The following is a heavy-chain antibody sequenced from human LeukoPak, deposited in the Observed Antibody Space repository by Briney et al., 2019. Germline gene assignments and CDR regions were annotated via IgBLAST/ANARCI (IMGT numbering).Heavy chain of an antibody. CDR1: GFTFSSYS. Sequence: RSGGSLRLSCAASGFTFSSYSMNWVRQAPGKGLEWVGNIKQDGSDENYMDSVKGRFTISRDNTKNSVYLQMSSLRAEDTAVYYCAREVWGPEYWGQGTLVTVSS. J-gene: IGHJ4*02. CDR3: AREVWGPEY. V-gene: IGHV3-7*01. D-gene: IGHD1-14*01. CDR2: IKQDGSDE.